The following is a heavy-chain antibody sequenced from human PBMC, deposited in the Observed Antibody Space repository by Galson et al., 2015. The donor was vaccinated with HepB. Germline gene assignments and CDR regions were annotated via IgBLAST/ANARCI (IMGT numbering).Heavy chain of an antibody. Sequence: SLRLSYAASGFTFSNFGMKWVRQAPGKGLEWLSYITGGSPTMYYADSVKGRFTISRDSAKSSLYLQMNSLRAEDTAVYYCARSYNYYYMDVWGEGTTVTVSS. CDR1: GFTFSNFG. CDR3: ARSYNYYYMDV. V-gene: IGHV3-48*01. D-gene: IGHD3-16*01. J-gene: IGHJ6*03. CDR2: ITGGSPTM.